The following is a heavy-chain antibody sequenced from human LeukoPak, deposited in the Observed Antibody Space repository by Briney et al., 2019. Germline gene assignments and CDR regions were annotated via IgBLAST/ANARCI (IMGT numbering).Heavy chain of an antibody. D-gene: IGHD6-6*01. V-gene: IGHV4-31*03. CDR2: IYYSGST. J-gene: IGHJ4*02. Sequence: PSETLSLTCTVSGGSISSGGYYWSWIRQHPGKGLEWIGYIYYSGSTYYNPSLKSRVTISVDTSKNQFSLKLSSVTAADTAVYYCARRGSSSSIDYWGQGTLVTVSS. CDR3: ARRGSSSSIDY. CDR1: GGSISSGGYY.